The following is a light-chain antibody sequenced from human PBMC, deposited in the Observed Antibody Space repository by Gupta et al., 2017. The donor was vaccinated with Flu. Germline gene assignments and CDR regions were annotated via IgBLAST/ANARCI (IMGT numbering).Light chain of an antibody. J-gene: IGKJ4*01. CDR3: QQYSQWPPLT. V-gene: IGKV3-15*01. CDR1: QNVSIN. Sequence: ASLSASPGERATLSCRASQNVSINVAWYQPKRGQPPRLLILEASTRATGAPVRFSGSGSRTDFTLTISSLQSEDFAIYYCQQYSQWPPLTFGGETLVDI. CDR2: EAS.